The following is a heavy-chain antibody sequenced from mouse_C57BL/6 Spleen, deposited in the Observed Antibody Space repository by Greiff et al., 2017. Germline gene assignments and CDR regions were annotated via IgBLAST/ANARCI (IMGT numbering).Heavy chain of an antibody. V-gene: IGHV1-55*01. CDR1: CYTFTSYW. D-gene: IGHD1-1*01. Sequence: QVQLQQPGAELVKPWASVKMSCKASCYTFTSYWLTWVKQRPGQGLEWIGDIYPGSGSTNYNEKFKSKATLTVDTSSSTAYMQLSSLTSEDSAVYYCARTTTVVGNFEVWGTGTTVTVSS. CDR3: ARTTTVVGNFEV. J-gene: IGHJ1*03. CDR2: IYPGSGST.